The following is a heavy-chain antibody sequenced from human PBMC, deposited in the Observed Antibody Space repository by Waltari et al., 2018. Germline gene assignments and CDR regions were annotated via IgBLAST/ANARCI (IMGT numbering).Heavy chain of an antibody. CDR2: INPKNGDT. CDR1: GHGFPDYH. J-gene: IGHJ4*02. CDR3: ARDPGPIVGAPDY. Sequence: QAQLVQSGTEVKKPGASVKVSCQACGHGFPDYHLQWVRQTPGQGLEWLGWINPKNGDTGYAQSFLGRVTMTRDTSINTVYMDLSGLRSDDTAVFYCARDPGPIVGAPDYWGQGTLVTVSS. V-gene: IGHV1-2*02. D-gene: IGHD1-26*01.